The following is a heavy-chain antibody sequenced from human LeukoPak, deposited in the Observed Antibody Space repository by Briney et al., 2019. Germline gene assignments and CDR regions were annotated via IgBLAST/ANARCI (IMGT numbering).Heavy chain of an antibody. J-gene: IGHJ3*02. CDR2: ISWSRYII. CDR3: VRDHVGGSRVDCPLGDAFDT. CDR1: GFTFDEYA. Sequence: PGGSLRLSCAASGFTFDEYAMHWVRQAPGKGLEWVSGISWSRYIIEYADSVRGRFTISRDNAKNSLFLQMNSLRAEESAMYYCVRDHVGGSRVDCPLGDAFDTWGQGTMVTVSS. V-gene: IGHV3-9*01. D-gene: IGHD2-21*01.